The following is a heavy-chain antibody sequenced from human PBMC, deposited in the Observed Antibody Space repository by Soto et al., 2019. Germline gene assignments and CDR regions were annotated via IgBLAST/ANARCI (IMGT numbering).Heavy chain of an antibody. V-gene: IGHV3-23*01. CDR3: AKAGGYCSGGSCYSWMDV. CDR2: ISGSGGST. J-gene: IGHJ6*04. D-gene: IGHD2-15*01. CDR1: GFTFSSYA. Sequence: GGSLRLSCAASGFTFSSYAMSWVRQAPGKGLEWVSAISGSGGSTYYADSVKGRFTISRDNSKNTLYLQMNSLRAEDTAVYYCAKAGGYCSGGSCYSWMDVWGKGTTVTVSS.